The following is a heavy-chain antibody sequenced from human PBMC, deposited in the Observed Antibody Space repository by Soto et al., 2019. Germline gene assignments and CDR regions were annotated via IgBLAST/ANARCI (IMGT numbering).Heavy chain of an antibody. CDR3: AHSLLKGDFWSGYYTGPFDY. V-gene: IGHV2-5*01. D-gene: IGHD3-3*01. CDR1: GFSLSTSGVG. CDR2: IYWNDDK. J-gene: IGHJ4*02. Sequence: SGPTLVNPTQTLTLTCTFSGFSLSTSGVGVGWIRQPPGKALEWLALIYWNDDKRYSPSLKSRLTITKDTSKNQVVLTMTNMDPVDTATYYCAHSLLKGDFWSGYYTGPFDYWGQGTLVTVSS.